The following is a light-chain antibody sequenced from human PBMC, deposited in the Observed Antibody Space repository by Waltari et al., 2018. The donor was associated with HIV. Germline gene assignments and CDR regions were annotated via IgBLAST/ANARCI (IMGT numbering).Light chain of an antibody. CDR2: KAS. V-gene: IGKV1-5*03. CDR3: QQYNGLSLT. Sequence: DIQMTQSPSTLSASVGDSVTITCRASQNINSWLAWYQQRPVNAPKLLIYKASTLEGGVPSRFSGSGSGTEFTLTITSLQPDDFASYYCQQYNGLSLTFGGGTRVEIK. CDR1: QNINSW. J-gene: IGKJ4*01.